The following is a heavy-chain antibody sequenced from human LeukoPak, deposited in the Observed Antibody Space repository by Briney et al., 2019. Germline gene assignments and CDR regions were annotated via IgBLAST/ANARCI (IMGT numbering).Heavy chain of an antibody. D-gene: IGHD2-21*01. CDR3: AGSILTPGAFDF. V-gene: IGHV3-53*01. CDR2: IYSGGST. Sequence: GGSLRLSCAASGFTVSSNYMSWVRQAPGKGLEWASVIYSGGSTYYADSAKGRFTISRDDSKDLLYLQINSPRADDTAVYFCAGSILTPGAFDFWGQGALVTVSS. CDR1: GFTVSSNY. J-gene: IGHJ4*02.